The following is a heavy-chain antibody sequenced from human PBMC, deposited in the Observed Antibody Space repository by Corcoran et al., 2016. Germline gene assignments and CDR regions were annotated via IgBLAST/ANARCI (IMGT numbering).Heavy chain of an antibody. D-gene: IGHD5-12*01. Sequence: QVQLVESGGGVVQPGRSLRLSCAASGFTFSSYGMNWVRQAPGKGLEWVAGIWYDGSNKYYADSVKGRFTISRDNSKNTLYLQMNSLRAEDTAVYYCARASGLYYFDYWGQGTLVTVSS. CDR2: IWYDGSNK. CDR1: GFTFSSYG. CDR3: ARASGLYYFDY. V-gene: IGHV3-33*01. J-gene: IGHJ4*02.